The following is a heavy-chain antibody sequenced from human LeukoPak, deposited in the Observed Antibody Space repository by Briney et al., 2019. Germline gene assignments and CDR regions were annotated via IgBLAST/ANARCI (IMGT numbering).Heavy chain of an antibody. D-gene: IGHD3-9*01. J-gene: IGHJ3*02. CDR3: ARGLDYDILTGYYHRPRMYAFDI. V-gene: IGHV1-69*13. Sequence: SVKVSCKASGGTFSSYAISWVRQAPGQGLEWMGWIIPIFGTANYAQKFQGRVTITADESTSTAYMELSSLRSEDTAVYYCARGLDYDILTGYYHRPRMYAFDIWGQGTMVTVSS. CDR1: GGTFSSYA. CDR2: IIPIFGTA.